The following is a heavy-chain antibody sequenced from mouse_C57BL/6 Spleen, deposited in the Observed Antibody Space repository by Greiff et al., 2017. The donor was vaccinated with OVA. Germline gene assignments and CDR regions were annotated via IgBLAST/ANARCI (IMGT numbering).Heavy chain of an antibody. CDR1: GYTFTSYW. Sequence: QVQLQQPGAELVKPGASVKMSCKASGYTFTSYWITWVKQRPGQGLAWIGDIYPGSGSTNYNEKFKSKATLTVDTSSSTAYMQLSSLTSEDSAVYYCVLSPYDGYPAGFAYWGQGTLVTVSA. CDR3: VLSPYDGYPAGFAY. CDR2: IYPGSGST. V-gene: IGHV1-55*01. D-gene: IGHD2-3*01. J-gene: IGHJ3*01.